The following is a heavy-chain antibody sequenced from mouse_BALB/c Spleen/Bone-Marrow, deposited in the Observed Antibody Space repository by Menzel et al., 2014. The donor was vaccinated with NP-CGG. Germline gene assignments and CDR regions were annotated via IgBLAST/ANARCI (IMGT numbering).Heavy chain of an antibody. J-gene: IGHJ1*01. CDR2: ISSGGSYT. CDR1: GFTFSSYA. D-gene: IGHD1-1*01. V-gene: IGHV5-9-3*01. Sequence: EVQGVESGGGLVKPGGSPKLSCAASGFTFSSYAMSWVRQTPGKRLEWVATISSGGSYTYYPDSVKGRFTISRDNAKNTLYLQMSSLRSEDTAMYYCARPPYYGSSEWYFDVWGAGTTVTVSS. CDR3: ARPPYYGSSEWYFDV.